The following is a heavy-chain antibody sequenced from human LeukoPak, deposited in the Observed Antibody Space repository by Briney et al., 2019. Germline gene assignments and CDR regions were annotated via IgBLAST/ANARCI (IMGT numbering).Heavy chain of an antibody. CDR2: ISMSGSTT. CDR3: ARSPLRRGYCSSTSCNNYYYYGMDV. J-gene: IGHJ6*04. D-gene: IGHD2-2*02. V-gene: IGHV3-48*03. Sequence: GASLRLSCAASGSTFSSYETNWVRQDPGKGMEWVSYISMSGSTTSYADSVKGRFTISRDNAKNSLYLQMNRLRAEDTAVYYCARSPLRRGYCSSTSCNNYYYYGMDVWGKGTTVTVSS. CDR1: GSTFSSYE.